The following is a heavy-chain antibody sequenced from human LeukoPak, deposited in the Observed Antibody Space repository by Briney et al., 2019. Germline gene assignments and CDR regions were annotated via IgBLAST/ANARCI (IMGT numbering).Heavy chain of an antibody. CDR2: INPNSGGT. Sequence: ASVKVSCKASGYTFTGYYMHWVRQAPGQGLEWMGWINPNSGGTNYAQKFQGRVTMTRDTSISTAYMELSRLRSDDTAVYYCARDLSSAIPYWYFDLWGRGTLVTVSS. CDR1: GYTFTGYY. D-gene: IGHD2-2*02. CDR3: ARDLSSAIPYWYFDL. J-gene: IGHJ2*01. V-gene: IGHV1-2*02.